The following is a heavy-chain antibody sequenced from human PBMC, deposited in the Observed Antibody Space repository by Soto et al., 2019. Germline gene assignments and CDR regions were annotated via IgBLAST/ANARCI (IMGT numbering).Heavy chain of an antibody. D-gene: IGHD3-10*01. CDR2: IYYSGST. J-gene: IGHJ4*02. V-gene: IGHV4-39*01. CDR3: AKYGSGSYYPSVDY. Sequence: SETLSLTCTVSGGSISSSSYYWGWIRQPPGKGLEWIGSIYYSGSTYYNPSLKSRVTISVDTSKNQFSLKLSSVTAADTAVYYCAKYGSGSYYPSVDYWGQGTLVTVSS. CDR1: GGSISSSSYY.